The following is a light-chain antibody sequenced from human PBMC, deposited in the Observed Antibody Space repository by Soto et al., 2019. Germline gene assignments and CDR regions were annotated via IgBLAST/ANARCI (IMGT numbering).Light chain of an antibody. J-gene: IGLJ2*01. Sequence: QSALPQPASVYGSSGQSITLSCTGTSSDVGSYNLVSWFQQHPGKAPRLMIYEVNKRPSGVSNRCSGSKSGYTASLTISGLQSEDEAEYYCCSFAGTTTYVLVGGGTKLT. CDR3: CSFAGTTTYVL. V-gene: IGLV2-23*02. CDR1: SSDVGSYNL. CDR2: EVN.